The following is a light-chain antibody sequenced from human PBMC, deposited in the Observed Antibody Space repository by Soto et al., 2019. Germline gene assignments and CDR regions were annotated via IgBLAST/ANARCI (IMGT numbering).Light chain of an antibody. CDR1: QSLRSN. Sequence: EIVRKQSPVTLSVSPGETVILSCRASQSLRSNLAWYQQKPGQTPRLLIYSASIRAAATPARFSGSGAGTNFSLTISSLQSEDFAVYYCQLHDKLPPAFGHGTKVDIK. CDR2: SAS. CDR3: QLHDKLPPA. J-gene: IGKJ1*01. V-gene: IGKV3-15*01.